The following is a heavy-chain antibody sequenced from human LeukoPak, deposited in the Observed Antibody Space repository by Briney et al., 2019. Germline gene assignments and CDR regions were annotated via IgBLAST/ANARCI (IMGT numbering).Heavy chain of an antibody. V-gene: IGHV3-30*18. J-gene: IGHJ4*02. Sequence: GGSLRLSCAASRFKFSTYDMHWVRQAPGKGLEWVAVISYDGSNKYYADSVKGRFTISRDTSKNTLYLQMNSLRAEDTAVYYCAKDRDIVVVVAATCFDYWGQGTLVTVSS. CDR2: ISYDGSNK. CDR3: AKDRDIVVVVAATCFDY. D-gene: IGHD2-15*01. CDR1: RFKFSTYD.